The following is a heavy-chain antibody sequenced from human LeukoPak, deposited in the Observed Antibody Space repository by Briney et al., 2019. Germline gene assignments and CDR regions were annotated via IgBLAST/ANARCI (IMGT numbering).Heavy chain of an antibody. Sequence: SETLSLTCAVYGGSFSGYYWSWIRQPPGKGLEWIGEINHSGSTNYNPSLKSRDTISVDTSKNQFSLKLSSVTAADTAVYYCARIRYNWNYAADYWGQGTLVTVSS. CDR1: GGSFSGYY. CDR3: ARIRYNWNYAADY. CDR2: INHSGST. J-gene: IGHJ4*02. V-gene: IGHV4-34*01. D-gene: IGHD1-7*01.